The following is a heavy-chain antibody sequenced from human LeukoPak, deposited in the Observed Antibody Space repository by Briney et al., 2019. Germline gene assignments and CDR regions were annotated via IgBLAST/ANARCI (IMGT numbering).Heavy chain of an antibody. V-gene: IGHV4-39*07. Sequence: PSETLSLTCTVSGGSISSDIYYWGWIRQPQGKGLEWIGSIHYSGSTYYNPSLKSRVTISVDTSKNQFSLKLSSVTAADTAVYYCARDSRITIFGVVIGHYFDYWGQGTLVTVSS. CDR2: IHYSGST. J-gene: IGHJ4*02. CDR3: ARDSRITIFGVVIGHYFDY. D-gene: IGHD3-3*01. CDR1: GGSISSDIYY.